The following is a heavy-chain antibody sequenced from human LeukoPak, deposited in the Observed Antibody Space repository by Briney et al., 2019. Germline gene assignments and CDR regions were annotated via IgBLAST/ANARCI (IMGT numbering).Heavy chain of an antibody. CDR3: ARFSISAAAAMDS. Sequence: GGSLRLSCAASGFTFSTHSMNWVRQAPGEGLERISYISSDSGTIYDADSVKGRFTISRDNAKNSLFLQMNSLSSEDTAVYYCARFSISAAAAMDSWGQGILVTVSS. D-gene: IGHD6-13*01. CDR2: ISSDSGTI. J-gene: IGHJ4*02. CDR1: GFTFSTHS. V-gene: IGHV3-48*04.